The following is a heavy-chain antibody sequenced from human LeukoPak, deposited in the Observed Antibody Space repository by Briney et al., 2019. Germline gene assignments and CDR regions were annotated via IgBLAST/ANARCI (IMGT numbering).Heavy chain of an antibody. CDR3: ARNYYDSSAYYYFDY. J-gene: IGHJ4*02. Sequence: GGSLRLPCAASGFTVSNSYMNWVRQAPGKGLEWVPLIYSGGGTYYADSVKGRFTISRDNSKNTLYLQMNSLRAEDTAVYYCARNYYDSSAYYYFDYWGQGTLVTVSS. CDR1: GFTVSNSY. D-gene: IGHD3-22*01. V-gene: IGHV3-66*01. CDR2: IYSGGGT.